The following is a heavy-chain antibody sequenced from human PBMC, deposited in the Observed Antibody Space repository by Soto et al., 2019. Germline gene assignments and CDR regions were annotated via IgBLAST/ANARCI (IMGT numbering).Heavy chain of an antibody. J-gene: IGHJ5*02. Sequence: HLVQSGPEVKRPGASITVSCNTSGDTFANFWLSWVRQAPGQGLEWMGWIATYKNNKNYAQKFQGRLTMTTDTPTSTAYMELESLGYDDTAVYYCARVVRGVVNWFDPWGPGTLGTVSS. D-gene: IGHD3-10*01. CDR3: ARVVRGVVNWFDP. V-gene: IGHV1-18*01. CDR2: IATYKNNK. CDR1: GDTFANFW.